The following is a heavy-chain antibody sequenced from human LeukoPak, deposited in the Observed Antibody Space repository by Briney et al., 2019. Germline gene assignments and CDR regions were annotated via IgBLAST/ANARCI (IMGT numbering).Heavy chain of an antibody. J-gene: IGHJ4*02. D-gene: IGHD5-18*01. Sequence: GGSLRLSCAASGFTFSSYGMHRVRQAPGKGLEWVAVISYDGSNKYYADSVKDRFTISRDNSKNTLYLQMNSLRAEDTAVYYCAKGNVDTAMVIGYWGQGTLVTVSS. CDR1: GFTFSSYG. CDR3: AKGNVDTAMVIGY. CDR2: ISYDGSNK. V-gene: IGHV3-30*18.